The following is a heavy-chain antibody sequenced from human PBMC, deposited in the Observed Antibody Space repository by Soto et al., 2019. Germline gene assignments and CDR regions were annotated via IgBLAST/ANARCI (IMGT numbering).Heavy chain of an antibody. CDR1: GFTFTSCD. D-gene: IGHD3-10*01. J-gene: IGHJ1*01. Sequence: EGQLLESGGGLVQPGGSLRLSCAASGFTFTSCDMSWVRQAPGKGLEWVSGISNTGGSTYYADSVRGRFTISRDNSKSTLFLQMNSLRAEDTAAYYCVKRGQPYLWGQGTVVTVSS. CDR2: ISNTGGST. V-gene: IGHV3-23*01. CDR3: VKRGQPYL.